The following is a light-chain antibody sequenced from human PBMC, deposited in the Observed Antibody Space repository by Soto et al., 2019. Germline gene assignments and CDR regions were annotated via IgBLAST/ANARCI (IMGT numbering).Light chain of an antibody. CDR3: AAWDDSLSGPV. Sequence: QSVLTQPPSASGTPGQRVTISCSGGTSSIGRNYVYWYQQLPGTAPKLVIYRNNQRPSGVPDRFSGSKSGTSASLAIRGLRSEDEADYYCAAWDDSLSGPVFGGGTKVTVL. CDR2: RNN. V-gene: IGLV1-47*01. CDR1: TSSIGRNY. J-gene: IGLJ3*02.